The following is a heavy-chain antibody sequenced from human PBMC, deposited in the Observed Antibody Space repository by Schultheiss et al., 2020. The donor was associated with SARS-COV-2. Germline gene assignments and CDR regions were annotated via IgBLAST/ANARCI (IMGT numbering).Heavy chain of an antibody. CDR3: AKDRIVATIEYYFDY. Sequence: GGSLRLSCAASGFTFSSYAMSWVRQAPGKGLEWVSAISGSGGSTYYADSVKGRFTISRDNSKNTLYLQMNSLRTEDTALYYCAKDRIVATIEYYFDYWGQGTLVTVSS. J-gene: IGHJ4*02. V-gene: IGHV3-23*01. CDR2: ISGSGGST. CDR1: GFTFSSYA. D-gene: IGHD5-12*01.